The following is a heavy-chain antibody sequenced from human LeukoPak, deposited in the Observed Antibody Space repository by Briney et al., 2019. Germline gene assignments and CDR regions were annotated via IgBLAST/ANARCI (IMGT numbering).Heavy chain of an antibody. CDR2: ISGSGGST. V-gene: IGHV3-23*01. Sequence: GGSLRLSCAASGFTFSSYAMSWVRQAPGKGLEWVSAISGSGGSTYYADSVKGRFTISRDNSKNTLYLQMNSLRAEDTAVYYCAKDHLAMVRGVIFDYWGQGTLVTVPS. D-gene: IGHD3-10*01. J-gene: IGHJ4*02. CDR3: AKDHLAMVRGVIFDY. CDR1: GFTFSSYA.